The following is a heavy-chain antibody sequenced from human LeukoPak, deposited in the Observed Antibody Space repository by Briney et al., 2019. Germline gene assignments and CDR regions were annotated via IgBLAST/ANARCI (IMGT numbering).Heavy chain of an antibody. D-gene: IGHD3-9*01. CDR3: ARGLYDILAY. Sequence: PSETLSLTCAVYGGSFSGYYWSWIRQPPGKGLEWIGEINHSGSTNYNPSLKSRVTISVDTSKNQFSLKLSSVTAADTAVYYCARGLYDILAYWGQGTLVTVSS. CDR1: GGSFSGYY. J-gene: IGHJ4*02. CDR2: INHSGST. V-gene: IGHV4-34*01.